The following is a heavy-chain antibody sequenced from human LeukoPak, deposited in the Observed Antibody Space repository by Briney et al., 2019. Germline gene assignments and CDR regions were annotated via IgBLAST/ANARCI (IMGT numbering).Heavy chain of an antibody. CDR2: IGPSDSYT. V-gene: IGHV5-10-1*01. CDR3: ASSASGYFDY. D-gene: IGHD2-15*01. J-gene: IGHJ4*02. Sequence: GESLKISCRGSGYSFTSYWISWVRQMPGKGLEWMGRIGPSDSYTNYSPSFQGHVTISADKSISTAYLQWSSLKASDTAMYYCASSASGYFDYWGQGTLVTVSS. CDR1: GYSFTSYW.